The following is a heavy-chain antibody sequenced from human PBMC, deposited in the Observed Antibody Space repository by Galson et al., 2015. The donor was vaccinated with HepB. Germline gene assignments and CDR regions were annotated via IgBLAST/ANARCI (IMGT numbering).Heavy chain of an antibody. CDR3: ARDFYSSGWEGAFDY. D-gene: IGHD6-19*01. CDR1: GFTFSSYA. V-gene: IGHV3-30*04. CDR2: ISYDGSNK. Sequence: SLRLSCAASGFTFSSYAMHWVRQAPGKGLEWVAVISYDGSNKYYADSVKGRFTISRDNSKNTLYLQMNSLRAEDTAVYYCARDFYSSGWEGAFDYWGQGTLVTVSS. J-gene: IGHJ4*02.